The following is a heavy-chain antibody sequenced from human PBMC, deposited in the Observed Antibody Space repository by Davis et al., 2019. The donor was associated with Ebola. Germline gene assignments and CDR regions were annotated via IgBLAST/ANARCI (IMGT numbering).Heavy chain of an antibody. V-gene: IGHV5-51*01. CDR1: GYSFTSYW. Sequence: GESLKISCKGSGYSFTSYWIGWVRQMPGKGLEWMGIIYPGDSVTRYSPSFQGQVTISADRSVTTAYLQWSSLKASDTAMYYCARGGNGGQRTFDSWGQGTTVTVPS. CDR2: IYPGDSVT. CDR3: ARGGNGGQRTFDS. D-gene: IGHD2-8*01. J-gene: IGHJ3*02.